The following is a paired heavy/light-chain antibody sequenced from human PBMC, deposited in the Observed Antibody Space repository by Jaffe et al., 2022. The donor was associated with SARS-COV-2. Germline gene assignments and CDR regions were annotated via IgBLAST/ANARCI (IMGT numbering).Heavy chain of an antibody. D-gene: IGHD6-19*01. CDR3: ARSTARCWQCPGDY. V-gene: IGHV3-23*01. CDR1: GFTFSNYA. J-gene: IGHJ4*02. Sequence: EVQLLESGGASVQPGGSLTLSCAASGFTFSNYAMTWVRQAPGRGLEWVSSISGTNGHTYYADSVRGRFTISRDNSKNTVHLQMDSLRADDTALYYCARSTARCWQCPGDYWGQGTLVTVSS. CDR2: ISGTNGHT.
Light chain of an antibody. CDR3: SSHTMSGTLV. CDR2: DVS. V-gene: IGLV2-14*03. J-gene: IGLJ3*02. CDR1: TSDVGTYNY. Sequence: QSALTQPASVSGSPGQSITISCTGTTSDVGTYNYVSWYQQHPDKAPKLMMYDVSNRPSGVSNRFSGSKSGNTASLTISGLQAEDEADYYCSSHTMSGTLVFGGGTKLTV.